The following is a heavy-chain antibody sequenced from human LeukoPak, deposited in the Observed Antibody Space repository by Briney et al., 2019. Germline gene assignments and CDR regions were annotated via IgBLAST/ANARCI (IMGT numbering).Heavy chain of an antibody. D-gene: IGHD5/OR15-5a*01. CDR3: ARLSYYYGMDV. J-gene: IGHJ6*02. CDR1: GFTFSSYA. CDR2: ISYDGSNK. Sequence: GRSLRLSCAASGFTFSSYAMHWVRQAPGKGLEWVAVISYDGSNKYYADSVKGRFTISRDNSKNTLYLQMNSLRAEDAAVYYCARLSYYYGMDVWGQGTTVTVSS. V-gene: IGHV3-30-3*01.